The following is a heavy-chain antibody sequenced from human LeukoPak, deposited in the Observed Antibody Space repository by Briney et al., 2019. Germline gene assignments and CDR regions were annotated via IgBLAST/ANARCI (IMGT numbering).Heavy chain of an antibody. CDR3: ARTLFLRYDDSIGP. J-gene: IGHJ5*02. CDR2: ISSSSSVL. V-gene: IGHV3-48*03. Sequence: PGGSLRLSCAASGFTFSSYEMNWVRQAPGKGLEWVSHISSSSSVLYYADSVKGRFAVSRDNAKNSLYLQMNSLRAGDTAVYYCARTLFLRYDDSIGPWGQGTLVTVSS. D-gene: IGHD3-22*01. CDR1: GFTFSSYE.